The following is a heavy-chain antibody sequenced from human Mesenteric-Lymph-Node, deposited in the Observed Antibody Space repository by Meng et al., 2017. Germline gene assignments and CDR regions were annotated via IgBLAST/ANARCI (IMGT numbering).Heavy chain of an antibody. D-gene: IGHD6-13*01. CDR2: ITTYNANT. J-gene: IGHJ4*02. V-gene: IGHV1-18*01. CDR3: ARISSWYPLDY. CDR1: GYNFMSYG. Sequence: QVQWVQSGAEVKKPGAPVKVPCKASGYNFMSYGFSWVRQAPGQGLEWMGWITTYNANTNYAQRYQGRVTMTTDTSTSTAYMELTSLTSDDTAIYYCARISSWYPLDYWGQGTLVTVSS.